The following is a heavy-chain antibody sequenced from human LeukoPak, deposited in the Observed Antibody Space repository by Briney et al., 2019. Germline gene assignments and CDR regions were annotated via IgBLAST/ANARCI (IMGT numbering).Heavy chain of an antibody. Sequence: SVKVSCKASGGTFSSYAISWVRQAPGQGLEWMGRIIPIFGTANYAQKFQGRVTITTDESTSTAYMELRSLRSDDTAVYYCARDWHCSGGSCRNWFDPWGQGTLVTVSS. D-gene: IGHD2-15*01. J-gene: IGHJ5*02. CDR1: GGTFSSYA. CDR2: IIPIFGTA. CDR3: ARDWHCSGGSCRNWFDP. V-gene: IGHV1-69*05.